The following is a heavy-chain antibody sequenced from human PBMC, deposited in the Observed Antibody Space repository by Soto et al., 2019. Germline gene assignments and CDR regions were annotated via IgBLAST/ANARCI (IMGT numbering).Heavy chain of an antibody. CDR2: IYHTGST. CDR1: GVTVGSDAYY. V-gene: IGHV4-31*03. D-gene: IGHD3-16*02. CDR3: ARYRFSGNRWSKFVY. Sequence: QVQLLQSGPGLAKSSQTLSLTCTVSGVTVGSDAYYWSWIRQHPGKGLEWIGNIYHTGSTYYSPSLKSRILISLDASKNEFSLTLTSVTVADTAVYFCARYRFSGNRWSKFVYWGQGTLVTVSS. J-gene: IGHJ4*02.